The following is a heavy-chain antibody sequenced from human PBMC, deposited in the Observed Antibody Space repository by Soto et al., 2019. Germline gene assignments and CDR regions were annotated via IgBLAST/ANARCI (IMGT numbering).Heavy chain of an antibody. J-gene: IGHJ4*02. Sequence: QVQLRESGPGMVRPSGTLSLTCTVSGTSISSTFWWTWVRQPPGKGLEWIGEIYHTGSTKYNPSLKRRVPISVDKATNHFALELRTVTVADTAVYYCATLPPRIVVVNTELPTWGQGTLVIVSS. CDR1: GTSISSTFW. D-gene: IGHD2-15*01. CDR3: ATLPPRIVVVNTELPT. V-gene: IGHV4-4*02. CDR2: IYHTGST.